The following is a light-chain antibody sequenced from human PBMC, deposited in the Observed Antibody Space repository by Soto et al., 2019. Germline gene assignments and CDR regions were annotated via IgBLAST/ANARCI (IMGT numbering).Light chain of an antibody. V-gene: IGLV2-14*01. CDR3: SSYTSSSNPYV. J-gene: IGLJ1*01. CDR2: DVS. Sequence: QSVLTQPASVSGSPGQSITISCTGTSSDVGGHNYVSWYQQHPGKAPKLMIYDVSNRPSGVSNRFSGSKSGNTASLTISGLQAEDEADYYCSSYTSSSNPYVFGTGTKVTVL. CDR1: SSDVGGHNY.